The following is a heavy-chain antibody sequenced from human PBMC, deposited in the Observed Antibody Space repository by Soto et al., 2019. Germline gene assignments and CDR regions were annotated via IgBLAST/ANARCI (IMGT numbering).Heavy chain of an antibody. J-gene: IGHJ4*02. CDR1: GYSFTSYW. CDR3: ARPTLNASKRRSLDY. CDR2: IDPSDSYI. V-gene: IGHV5-10-1*01. D-gene: IGHD2-15*01. Sequence: GESLKISCKGSGYSFTSYWINWVRQMPGKGLEWMGTIDPSDSYINYSPSFQGHVTISADKSISTAYLQWSSLKASDTARYYCARPTLNASKRRSLDYWGKGTLGTVS.